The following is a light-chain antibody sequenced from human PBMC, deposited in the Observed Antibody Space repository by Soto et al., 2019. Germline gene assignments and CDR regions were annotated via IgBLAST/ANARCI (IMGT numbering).Light chain of an antibody. CDR3: QQYNSYLWT. J-gene: IGKJ1*01. Sequence: DIQMTQSPSSLSASVGDRVSITCRASQSISTHLSWYQQKPGKAPKLLIYAASSLQSWVPSRFTGSGSGTEFTLTISSLQPDDFATYYCQQYNSYLWTFGQGTKVDIK. CDR2: AAS. V-gene: IGKV1-17*01. CDR1: QSISTH.